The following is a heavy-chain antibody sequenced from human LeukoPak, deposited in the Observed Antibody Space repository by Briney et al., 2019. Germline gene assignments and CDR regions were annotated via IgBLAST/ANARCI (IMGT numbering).Heavy chain of an antibody. V-gene: IGHV4-34*01. D-gene: IGHD3-9*01. Sequence: KPSETLSLTCAVYGGSFSGYYWSWIRQPPGKGLEWIGEINHSGSTNYNPSLKSRVTMSVDTSKNQFSLKLSSVTAADTAVYYCARDQSFDWYAFDIWGQGTMVTVSS. CDR2: INHSGST. CDR3: ARDQSFDWYAFDI. CDR1: GGSFSGYY. J-gene: IGHJ3*02.